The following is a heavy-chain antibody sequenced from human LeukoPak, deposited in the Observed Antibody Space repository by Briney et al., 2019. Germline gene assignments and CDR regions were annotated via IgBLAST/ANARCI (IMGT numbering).Heavy chain of an antibody. D-gene: IGHD6-19*01. CDR1: GGSIRSSYYY. V-gene: IGHV4-39*07. CDR2: IYDSGST. CDR3: AKIAVAGTPWGWFDP. J-gene: IGHJ5*02. Sequence: PSETLTLTCTVSGGSIRSSYYYWGWIRQPPGKGLEWIGSIYDSGSTYYNPSLKSRVTLSVDTSKNQFSLKLSSVTAADTAVYYCAKIAVAGTPWGWFDPWGQGTLVTVSS.